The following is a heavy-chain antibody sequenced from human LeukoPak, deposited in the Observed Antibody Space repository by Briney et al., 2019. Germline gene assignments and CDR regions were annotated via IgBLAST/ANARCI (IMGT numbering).Heavy chain of an antibody. V-gene: IGHV4-59*08. D-gene: IGHD6-13*01. CDR2: IYYSGST. CDR3: AMGTPAIAAASWVAGYFQH. Sequence: SETLSLTCAVSGGSISSYYWSWIREPPGKGLEWIGYIYYSGSTNYNPSLKSRVTISVDTSKNQFSLKLSSVTAADTAVYYCAMGTPAIAAASWVAGYFQHWGQGTLVTVSS. CDR1: GGSISSYY. J-gene: IGHJ1*01.